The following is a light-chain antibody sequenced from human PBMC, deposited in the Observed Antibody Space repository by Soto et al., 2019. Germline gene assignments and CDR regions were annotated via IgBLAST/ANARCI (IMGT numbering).Light chain of an antibody. J-gene: IGKJ4*01. CDR1: PSVLSTSNNKNY. Sequence: IVMTTSPASLSVSLGDWATLNCKSSPSVLSTSNNKNYLAWYQQKPGQPPKMVIYWASTRGSGVPDRFSVSGSGTDLTLTISSLQAEDVAVYYCQHYYSSPLTFGGGTKVDIK. V-gene: IGKV4-1*01. CDR2: WAS. CDR3: QHYYSSPLT.